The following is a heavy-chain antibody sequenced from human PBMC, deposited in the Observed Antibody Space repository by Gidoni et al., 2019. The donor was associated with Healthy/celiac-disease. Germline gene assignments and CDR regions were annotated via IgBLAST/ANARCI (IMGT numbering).Heavy chain of an antibody. J-gene: IGHJ4*02. D-gene: IGHD2-15*01. CDR2: ISGSGGST. Sequence: EVQLLESGGGLVQPGGSLRLSCAASAFTFRSSAMSWVPQAPGKGLVWVTDISGSGGSTYYADSVKGRFTISRDNSKNTLYLQMNSLRAEDTAVYYCAKLTDPRYCSGGSCSEGYWGQGTLVTVSS. V-gene: IGHV3-23*01. CDR1: AFTFRSSA. CDR3: AKLTDPRYCSGGSCSEGY.